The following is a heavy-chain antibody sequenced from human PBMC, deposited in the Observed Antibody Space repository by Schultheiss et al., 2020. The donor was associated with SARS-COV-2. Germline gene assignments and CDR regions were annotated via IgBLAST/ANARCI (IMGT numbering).Heavy chain of an antibody. J-gene: IGHJ4*02. V-gene: IGHV3-NL1*01. CDR3: ARDLLRAVGISMGDY. CDR2: ISGSGGST. D-gene: IGHD1-14*01. Sequence: GESLKISCAASGFTFSSYGMHWVRQAPGKGLEWVSAISGSGGSTYYADSVKGRFTISRDNSKNTLYLQMNSLRAEDTAVYYCARDLLRAVGISMGDYWGQGTLVTVSS. CDR1: GFTFSSYG.